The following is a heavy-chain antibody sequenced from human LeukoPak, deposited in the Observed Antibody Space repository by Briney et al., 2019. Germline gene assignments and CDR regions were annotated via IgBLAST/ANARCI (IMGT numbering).Heavy chain of an antibody. CDR2: IRYDGSNK. J-gene: IGHJ4*02. Sequence: GGSLRLPCAASGFTFSSYGMHWVRQAPGKGLEWVAFIRYDGSNKYYADSVKGRFTISRDNSKNTLYLQMNSLRAEDTAVYYCAKDQVSVVVVPAAIASPHFFDYWGQGTLVTVSS. D-gene: IGHD2-2*02. V-gene: IGHV3-30*02. CDR1: GFTFSSYG. CDR3: AKDQVSVVVVPAAIASPHFFDY.